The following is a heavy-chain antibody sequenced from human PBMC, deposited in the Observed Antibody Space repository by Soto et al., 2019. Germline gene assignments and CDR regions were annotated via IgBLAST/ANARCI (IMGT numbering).Heavy chain of an antibody. D-gene: IGHD3-3*01. CDR2: ISGSGGST. CDR3: TKDVQSRITSLGVIITPFDY. V-gene: IGHV3-23*01. CDR1: GFTISTYA. J-gene: IGHJ4*02. Sequence: EVQLLESGGGLVQPGGSLRLSCEASGFTISTYAMIWVRQAPGKGMEWVSAISGSGGSTYYADSVKGRFTISRDNSKNTLNLQINSLRAEYTAVYYCTKDVQSRITSLGVIITPFDYWGQGTLVTVSS.